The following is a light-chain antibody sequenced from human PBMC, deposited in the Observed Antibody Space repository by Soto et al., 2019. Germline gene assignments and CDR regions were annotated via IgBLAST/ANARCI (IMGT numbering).Light chain of an antibody. J-gene: IGKJ5*01. CDR2: AAS. Sequence: DIQMTQSPSSLSASVGDRVTITCRASQSITRFLNWYQQKPGKAPKLLIYAASSLQSGVPSRFSGSGSGTHFTLTISSLQPDDFATYYCQQNYSPPPITFGQGTRLEIK. V-gene: IGKV1-39*01. CDR3: QQNYSPPPIT. CDR1: QSITRF.